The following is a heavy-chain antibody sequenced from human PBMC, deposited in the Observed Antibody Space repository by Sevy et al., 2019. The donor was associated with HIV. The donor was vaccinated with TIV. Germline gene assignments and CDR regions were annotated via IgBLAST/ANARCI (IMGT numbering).Heavy chain of an antibody. CDR3: ARAHYQPQDYHFFDY. CDR1: GGSFSGYY. V-gene: IGHV4-34*01. CDR2: INHSGST. J-gene: IGHJ4*02. Sequence: SETLSLTCAVYGGSFSGYYWIWIRQPPGKGLEWIGEINHSGSTNYNPSLKSRVTISVDTSKNQFSLKLSSVTAADTAVYYCARAHYQPQDYHFFDYWGQRTLVTVSS. D-gene: IGHD2-2*01.